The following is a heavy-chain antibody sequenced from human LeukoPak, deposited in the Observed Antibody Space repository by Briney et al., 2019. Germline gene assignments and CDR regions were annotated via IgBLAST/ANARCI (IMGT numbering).Heavy chain of an antibody. V-gene: IGHV3-21*01. J-gene: IGHJ4*02. CDR1: GFTFSYYT. CDR2: ISSSSSYI. D-gene: IGHD5-24*01. Sequence: GGSLRLSCAASGFTFSYYTMNWVRQAPGKGLEWVSSISSSSSYIYYADSVKGRFTISRDNAKNSLYLQMNSLRAEDTAVYYCAIGRRDGYNLVDSFDYWGQGTLVTVSS. CDR3: AIGRRDGYNLVDSFDY.